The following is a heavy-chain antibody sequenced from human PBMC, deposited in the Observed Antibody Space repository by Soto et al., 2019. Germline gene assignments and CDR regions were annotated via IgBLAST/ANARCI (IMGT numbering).Heavy chain of an antibody. CDR3: ARDMYSSDYFVKWFEP. J-gene: IGHJ5*02. V-gene: IGHV3-30*04. CDR1: GFSFSSYA. CDR2: ISKDGMNK. Sequence: VRLVESGGGVVQPGRSLRLSCTASGFSFSSYAMYWFRQPPGKGLEWVAVISKDGMNKNYADSVKGRVTVSRDNANYSLDLQLNSLRGEDTAMYSCARDMYSSDYFVKWFEPWGQGTLVTVSS. D-gene: IGHD6-19*01.